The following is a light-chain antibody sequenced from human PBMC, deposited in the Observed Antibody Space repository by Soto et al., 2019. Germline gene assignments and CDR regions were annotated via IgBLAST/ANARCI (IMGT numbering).Light chain of an antibody. CDR2: SAS. J-gene: IGKJ1*01. Sequence: EIVLTQSPGTLSLSPGKRATLSCRASQSIAGTFLAWYQQKPGQAPRLLIHSASSRATGIPDRFSGSGSGTDFTLSISRLEPEDFAVYYCQQYRRSPRTFGQGTKVEMK. CDR3: QQYRRSPRT. V-gene: IGKV3-20*01. CDR1: QSIAGTF.